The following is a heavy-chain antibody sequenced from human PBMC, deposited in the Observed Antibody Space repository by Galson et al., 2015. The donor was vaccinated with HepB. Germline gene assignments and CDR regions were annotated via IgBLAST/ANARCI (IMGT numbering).Heavy chain of an antibody. V-gene: IGHV3-23*01. J-gene: IGHJ4*02. D-gene: IGHD6-19*01. CDR1: GFTFSNYA. Sequence: SLRLSCAASGFTFSNYAITWVRQAPGQGLEWVSAISDSGDSTYYADSVRGRFTISRDNSKNTLYLQMNGLTADDTAVYFCAKDAAPGSGSRYFDDWGQGILVTVSS. CDR3: AKDAAPGSGSRYFDD. CDR2: ISDSGDST.